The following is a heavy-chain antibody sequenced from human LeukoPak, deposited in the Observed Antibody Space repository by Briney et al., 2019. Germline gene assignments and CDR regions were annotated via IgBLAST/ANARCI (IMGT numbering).Heavy chain of an antibody. V-gene: IGHV1-2*06. D-gene: IGHD6-6*01. CDR3: ARDPTLADPFDY. CDR1: GYTFTGYY. Sequence: ASVKVSCKASGYTFTGYYMHWVRQAPGQGLEWMGRINPNSGGTNYAQKFQGRATMTRDTSISTAYMELSRLRSDDTAMYYCARDPTLADPFDYWGQGTLVTVSS. J-gene: IGHJ4*02. CDR2: INPNSGGT.